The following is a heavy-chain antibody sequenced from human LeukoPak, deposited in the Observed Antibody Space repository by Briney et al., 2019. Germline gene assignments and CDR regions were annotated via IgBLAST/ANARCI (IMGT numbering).Heavy chain of an antibody. CDR3: ARGFKNAFDI. J-gene: IGHJ3*02. V-gene: IGHV3-74*01. Sequence: GGSLRLSCAASGFTLSSYWMRWVSQAPGKGLLWVSRINSDGSTTSYADFVKGRFTISRDNAKNTLYLQMNSLRAEDTAVYYCARGFKNAFDIWGQGTMVTVSS. CDR2: INSDGSTT. CDR1: GFTLSSYW.